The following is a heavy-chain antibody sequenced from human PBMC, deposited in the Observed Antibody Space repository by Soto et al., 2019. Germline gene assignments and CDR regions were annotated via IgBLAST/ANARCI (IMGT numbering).Heavy chain of an antibody. V-gene: IGHV1-18*01. J-gene: IGHJ5*02. CDR2: SSPLTQET. D-gene: IGHD6-13*01. CDR3: ARDWYPRFDP. CDR1: GYSFSSYG. Sequence: QVHLVQSGPEVREPGASMKVSCKASGYSFSSYGITWVRQAPGQGLEWMGWSSPLTQETNYAQKFQGRVTVTTDTSTSTAFIELRNLKSDDTAVYYCARDWYPRFDPWCPGTLVTVSS.